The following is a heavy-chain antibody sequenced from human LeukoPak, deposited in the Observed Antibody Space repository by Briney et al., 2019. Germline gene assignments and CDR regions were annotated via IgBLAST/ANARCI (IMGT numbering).Heavy chain of an antibody. D-gene: IGHD3-10*01. CDR1: GFTFSSYE. V-gene: IGHV3-7*01. J-gene: IGHJ5*02. CDR3: QFGSGSYYNIPDNWFDP. CDR2: IKQDGSEK. Sequence: GGSLRLSCAASGFTFSSYEMNWVRQAPGKGLEWVANIKQDGSEKYYVDSVKGRFTISRDNAKNSLYLQMNSLRAEDTAVYYCQFGSGSYYNIPDNWFDPWGQGTLVTVSS.